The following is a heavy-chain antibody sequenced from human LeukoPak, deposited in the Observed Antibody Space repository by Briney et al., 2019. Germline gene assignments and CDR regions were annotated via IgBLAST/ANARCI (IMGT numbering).Heavy chain of an antibody. D-gene: IGHD6-19*01. Sequence: SETLSLTCTVSGDSLSGFSWNWIRQSAGKGLEWIGRIYVGGGSNYNPSLRGRVTMSVDMSTNQFSLKLRTLTAADTATYYCARVSPVTVAGFDYRGQGVRVTVSS. V-gene: IGHV4-4*07. CDR3: ARVSPVTVAGFDY. CDR1: GDSLSGFS. CDR2: IYVGGGS. J-gene: IGHJ4*02.